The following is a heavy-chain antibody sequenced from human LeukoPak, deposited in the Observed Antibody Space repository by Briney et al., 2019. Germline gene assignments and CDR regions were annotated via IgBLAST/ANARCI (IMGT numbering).Heavy chain of an antibody. J-gene: IGHJ4*02. CDR1: GFAFSNAW. V-gene: IGHV3-15*01. Sequence: GGSLRLSCAASGFAFSNAWMSWVSQAPGKGLEWVGRIKSKTDGGTTDYAAPVKGRFTISRDDSKNTLYLQMNSLKTEDTAVYYCTTGGYGGQFDYWGQGTLVTVPS. D-gene: IGHD5-12*01. CDR3: TTGGYGGQFDY. CDR2: IKSKTDGGTT.